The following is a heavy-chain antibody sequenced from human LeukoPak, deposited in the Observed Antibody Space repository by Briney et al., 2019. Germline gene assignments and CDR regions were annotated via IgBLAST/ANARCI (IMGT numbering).Heavy chain of an antibody. Sequence: GGSLRLSCTASRFSFSSHYINWVRQAPGKGLEWVSIIYGGDTTYYADSVKGRFTISRDTSKNTVYLQMNSLRAEDTALYYCARDLHYYVAMDVWGQGTTVTVSS. CDR2: IYGGDTT. CDR1: RFSFSSHY. D-gene: IGHD3-10*02. CDR3: ARDLHYYVAMDV. V-gene: IGHV3-53*01. J-gene: IGHJ6*02.